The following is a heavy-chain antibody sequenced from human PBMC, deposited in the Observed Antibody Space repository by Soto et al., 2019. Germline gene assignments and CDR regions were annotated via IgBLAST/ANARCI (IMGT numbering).Heavy chain of an antibody. Sequence: EVQLVESGGGLVQPGGSLKLSCAASGFTFSGSAMHWVRQASGKGLEWVGQIRRKAKSYATEYVASVKGRFTISRDDSKNMAYLQMNSLKTEDTAVYYSTRTFDGSDSFSTAFDFRGQGTLVTVSS. CDR1: GFTFSGSA. CDR2: IRRKAKSYAT. D-gene: IGHD2-21*01. J-gene: IGHJ4*02. CDR3: TRTFDGSDSFSTAFDF. V-gene: IGHV3-73*02.